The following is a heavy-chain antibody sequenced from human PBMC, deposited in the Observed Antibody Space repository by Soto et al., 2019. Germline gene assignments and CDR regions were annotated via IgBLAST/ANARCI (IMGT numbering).Heavy chain of an antibody. V-gene: IGHV1-18*01. CDR2: ISDYNGNT. J-gene: IGHJ3*02. CDR1: GYTFNTHG. D-gene: IGHD2-15*01. CDR3: ARVSDGGKRDHDAFDI. Sequence: ASVKVSCKASGYTFNTHGLSWVRQAPGQGLEWVGWISDYNGNTKSAQKFQGRVSMTTDTPTSTAYMELSSLRSEDTAVYYCARVSDGGKRDHDAFDIWGQGTMVTV.